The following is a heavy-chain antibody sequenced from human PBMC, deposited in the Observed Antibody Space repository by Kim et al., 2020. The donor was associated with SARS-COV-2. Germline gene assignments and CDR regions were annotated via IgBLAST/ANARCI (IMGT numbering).Heavy chain of an antibody. CDR2: ISANGVNT. CDR1: GFTFSSYA. J-gene: IGHJ5*02. CDR3: ASPYTSSPKWFDH. Sequence: GGSLRLSCAVSGFTFSSYAMNWVRQAPGKGLEWVSAISANGVNTYYADYLKGRFTISRDNSKNTVYLQMNNLRTADTAVYYCASPYTSSPKWFDHWGQGT. D-gene: IGHD6-13*01. V-gene: IGHV3-23*01.